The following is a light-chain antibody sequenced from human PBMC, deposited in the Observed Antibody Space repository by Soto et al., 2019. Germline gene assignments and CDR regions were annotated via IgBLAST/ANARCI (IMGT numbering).Light chain of an antibody. V-gene: IGLV2-14*01. J-gene: IGLJ1*01. Sequence: QSALTQPASVSGSPGQSITISCTGNSSDVGGYNYVSWYQQHPGTAPTLLIYDVTNRPSGVSNPFSGYKSRNTASLTISGLQAEDEAEYYCSSYTSSSSPGVFGTGTKLTVL. CDR3: SSYTSSSSPGV. CDR1: SSDVGGYNY. CDR2: DVT.